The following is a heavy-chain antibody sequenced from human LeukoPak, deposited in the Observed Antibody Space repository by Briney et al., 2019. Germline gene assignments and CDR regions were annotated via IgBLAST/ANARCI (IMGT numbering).Heavy chain of an antibody. V-gene: IGHV3-30*04. J-gene: IGHJ4*02. CDR3: ARDHYYDSSGYLDY. Sequence: GRSLRLACAASGFTFSGYAMHWVRQAPGKGLEWVAVISYDGSNKYYADSVKGRFTISRDNSKNTLYLQMNSLRAEDTAVYYCARDHYYDSSGYLDYWGQGTLVPVSS. CDR2: ISYDGSNK. D-gene: IGHD3-22*01. CDR1: GFTFSGYA.